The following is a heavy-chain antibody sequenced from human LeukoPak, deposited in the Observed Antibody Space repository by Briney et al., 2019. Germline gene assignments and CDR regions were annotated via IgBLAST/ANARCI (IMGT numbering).Heavy chain of an antibody. J-gene: IGHJ6*03. CDR3: ARTSALYRYDNSGSYYYYYMDV. CDR1: GGSISSYY. CDR2: IYYSGNS. V-gene: IGHV4-59*08. D-gene: IGHD3-22*01. Sequence: SETLSLTCTVSGGSISSYYWSWIRQPPGKGLQWIGYIYYSGNSEYNLSLKSRVSISLDTSRNRFSLELRSVTAADTATYYCARTSALYRYDNSGSYYYYYMDVWGKGTTVAVSS.